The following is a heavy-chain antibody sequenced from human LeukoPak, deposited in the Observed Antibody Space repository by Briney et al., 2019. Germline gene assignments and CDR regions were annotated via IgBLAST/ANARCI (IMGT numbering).Heavy chain of an antibody. CDR3: AIYDFWSGRPFDY. Sequence: SETLSLTCAVSDDSSKNHCRASIRQPAGKGLEWIGLIETSAGRRYTSRCTTHTPSLRSRVTISVDTSKNQFSLKLSSVTAADTAVYYCAIYDFWSGRPFDYWGQGTLVTVSS. D-gene: IGHD3-3*01. CDR2: IETSAGRRYTSRCT. CDR1: DDSSKNHC. J-gene: IGHJ4*02. V-gene: IGHV4-4*07.